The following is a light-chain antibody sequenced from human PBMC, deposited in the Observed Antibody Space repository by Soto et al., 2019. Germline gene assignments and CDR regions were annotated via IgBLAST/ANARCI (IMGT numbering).Light chain of an antibody. J-gene: IGKJ1*01. CDR3: QQYYRFPWT. CDR1: QNVSTY. CDR2: AAS. Sequence: IRVTQSPSSLTASTGDRITITCRASQNVSTYLDWYQQQQGRAPKLLIYAASTLQGGVPSRFSGSGSGTDFSLTISRLRSEDFATYYCQQYYRFPWTFGQATKV. V-gene: IGKV1-8*01.